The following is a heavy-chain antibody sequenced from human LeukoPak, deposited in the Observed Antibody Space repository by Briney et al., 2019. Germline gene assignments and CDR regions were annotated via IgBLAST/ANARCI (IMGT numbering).Heavy chain of an antibody. V-gene: IGHV3-74*01. CDR2: INSDASST. J-gene: IGHJ3*02. Sequence: GGSLRLSCAASGFTFSTYWMHWVRQAPGKGLVWVSRINSDASSTSYADSVKGRFTISRDNAKNTVYLQMNSLRAEDTAVYYYTRSGRGELGVVFDMGAKGKRVPV. D-gene: IGHD1-26*01. CDR3: TRSGRGELGVVFDM. CDR1: GFTFSTYW.